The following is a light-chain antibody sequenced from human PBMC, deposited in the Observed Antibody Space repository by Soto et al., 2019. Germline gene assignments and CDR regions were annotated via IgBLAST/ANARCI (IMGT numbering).Light chain of an antibody. CDR2: TNN. CDR3: SSYAGSNNWV. Sequence: QSVLTQSPSASGTPGQRVTISCSGISSNIGSNYLYWYQQIPGTAPKVHIYTNNQRPSGGPDRFSGSKSGTSASLAISGLRSEDEADYYCSSYAGSNNWVFGGGTKVTVL. V-gene: IGLV1-47*02. CDR1: SSNIGSNY. J-gene: IGLJ3*02.